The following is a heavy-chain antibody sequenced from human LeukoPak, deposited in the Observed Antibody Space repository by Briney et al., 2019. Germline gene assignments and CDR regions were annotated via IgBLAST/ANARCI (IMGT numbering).Heavy chain of an antibody. CDR2: IWSGGYNK. J-gene: IGHJ6*03. V-gene: IGHV3-30*02. CDR1: GFTFSSYG. CDR3: AKDSTPHDYSTGYMDV. D-gene: IGHD4-11*01. Sequence: PGGSLRLSCAASGFTFSSYGMHWVRQAPSKGLEWVAVIWSGGYNKYYADSVKGRFTISRDNSENTLYLQMNSLRAEDTAVYYCAKDSTPHDYSTGYMDVWGKGTTVTVSS.